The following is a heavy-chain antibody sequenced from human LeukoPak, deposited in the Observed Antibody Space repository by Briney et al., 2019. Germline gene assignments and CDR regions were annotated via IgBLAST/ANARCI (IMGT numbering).Heavy chain of an antibody. Sequence: GGSLRLSCAAPGLITDDYAIHWVRQAPGKGLEWVSLISGDGGSTFYADSVRGRLTISRDNSKNSLSLQMSSLRSEDTALYFCARESERSGWYDYWGQGTLVTVSS. D-gene: IGHD6-13*01. CDR1: GLITDDYA. CDR2: ISGDGGST. V-gene: IGHV3-43*02. J-gene: IGHJ4*02. CDR3: ARESERSGWYDY.